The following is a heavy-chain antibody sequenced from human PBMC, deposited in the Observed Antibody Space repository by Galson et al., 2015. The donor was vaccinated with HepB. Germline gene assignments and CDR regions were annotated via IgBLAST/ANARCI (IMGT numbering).Heavy chain of an antibody. D-gene: IGHD2-2*01. CDR2: ISYDGSNN. CDR3: ARGCSITSGYWWAARLYY. CDR1: GFTFRTYA. J-gene: IGHJ4*02. V-gene: IGHV3-30-3*01. Sequence: SLRLSCAAFGFTFRTYAMHWVRQAPGKSLEWLAVISYDGSNNYYADSVKGRLTISRDSSKNTLYLQMNSLSTEDTALYYCARGCSITSGYWWAARLYYWGQGTLVTVSS.